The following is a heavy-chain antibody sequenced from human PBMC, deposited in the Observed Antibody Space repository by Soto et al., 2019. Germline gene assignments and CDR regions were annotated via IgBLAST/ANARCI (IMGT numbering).Heavy chain of an antibody. Sequence: GGSLRLSCASAFTFSNYAMSWVRQAPGKGLEWVSGISGSGASTYYADSVEGRFTIFRDNSKNTLSLLMNSLRAEDTAIYYCAKEAEVSVGYGMDVWGQGTTVTVSS. CDR3: AKEAEVSVGYGMDV. V-gene: IGHV3-23*01. D-gene: IGHD3-10*01. J-gene: IGHJ6*02. CDR1: AFTFSNYA. CDR2: ISGSGAST.